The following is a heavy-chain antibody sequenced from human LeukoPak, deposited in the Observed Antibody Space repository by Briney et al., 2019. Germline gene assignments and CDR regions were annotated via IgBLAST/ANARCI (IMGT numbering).Heavy chain of an antibody. Sequence: GGSLRLSCAASGFTFSSYGMHWVRQAPGKGLEWVAFIRYDGSNKYYADSVKGRFTISRDNSKNTLYLRMNSLRAEDTAVYYCAKDGITIFGVVTKPFDIWGQGTMVTVSS. V-gene: IGHV3-30*02. CDR3: AKDGITIFGVVTKPFDI. D-gene: IGHD3-3*01. CDR2: IRYDGSNK. CDR1: GFTFSSYG. J-gene: IGHJ3*02.